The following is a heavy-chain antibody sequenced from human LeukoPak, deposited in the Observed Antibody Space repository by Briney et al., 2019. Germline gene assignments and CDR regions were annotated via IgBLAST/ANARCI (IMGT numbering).Heavy chain of an antibody. Sequence: SETLSLTCAVYGGSITGYYWSWIRQPAGKGLEWIGRIYTSGSTNYNPSLKSRVTMSVDTSKNQFSLKLSSVTAADTAVYYCARGDRGLYYYDSSGRYRSNLDYGMDVWGQGTTVTVSS. J-gene: IGHJ6*02. V-gene: IGHV4-59*10. CDR3: ARGDRGLYYYDSSGRYRSNLDYGMDV. D-gene: IGHD3-22*01. CDR2: IYTSGST. CDR1: GGSITGYY.